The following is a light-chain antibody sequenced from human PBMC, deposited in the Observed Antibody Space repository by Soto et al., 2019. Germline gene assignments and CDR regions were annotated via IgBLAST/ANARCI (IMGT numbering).Light chain of an antibody. CDR2: DVS. J-gene: IGLJ1*01. Sequence: QSALTQPASVSGSPGQSIAMSCTGTSSDVGTHNFVSWYQQHPGKAPKLIIYDVSNRPSGVSDRFFGSKSGNTASLTISGLQAEDEADYYCSSFTTPNTYVFGTGTKLTVL. CDR3: SSFTTPNTYV. CDR1: SSDVGTHNF. V-gene: IGLV2-14*03.